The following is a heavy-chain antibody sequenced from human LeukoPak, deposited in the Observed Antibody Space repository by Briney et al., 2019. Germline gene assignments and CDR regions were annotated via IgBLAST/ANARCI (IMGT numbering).Heavy chain of an antibody. J-gene: IGHJ6*03. CDR2: IKQDGSEK. D-gene: IGHD6-13*01. V-gene: IGHV3-7*01. Sequence: GGSLRLSCAASGFTFSSYWMSWVRQAPGKGLEWVANIKQDGSEKYYVDSVKGRFTISRDNAKNSLYLQMNSLRAEDTAVYYCARDPGINSSSRKKYYYYMDVWGKGTTVTVSS. CDR1: GFTFSSYW. CDR3: ARDPGINSSSRKKYYYYMDV.